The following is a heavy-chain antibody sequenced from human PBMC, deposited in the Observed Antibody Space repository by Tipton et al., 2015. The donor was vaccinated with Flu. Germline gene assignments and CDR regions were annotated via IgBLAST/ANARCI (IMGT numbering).Heavy chain of an antibody. CDR1: GFTFTNNA. D-gene: IGHD3-3*01. J-gene: IGHJ3*01. CDR3: AKDILRWAFDF. Sequence: SLRLSCAASGFTFTNNAMGWVRQAPGEGLEWVSAIGSDFNTHYADSVKGRFTISRDNSKNTLYLKMNSLRAEDTAVYYCAKDILRWAFDFWGQGTMVTVSS. CDR2: IGSDFNT. V-gene: IGHV3-23*01.